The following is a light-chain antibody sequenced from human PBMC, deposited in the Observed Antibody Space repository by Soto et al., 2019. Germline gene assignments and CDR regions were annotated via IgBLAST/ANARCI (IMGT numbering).Light chain of an antibody. J-gene: IGLJ7*01. CDR1: NSDIGASNS. CDR2: EVT. Sequence: QSALTQPPSASGSPGQSVTISCAGSNSDIGASNSVSWYRQHPGKAPKLLISEVTKRPSGVPDRFSGSKSGNTASLTVSGLQAEDEADYYCGSKAGSNKHVVFGGGTQLTVL. V-gene: IGLV2-8*01. CDR3: GSKAGSNKHVV.